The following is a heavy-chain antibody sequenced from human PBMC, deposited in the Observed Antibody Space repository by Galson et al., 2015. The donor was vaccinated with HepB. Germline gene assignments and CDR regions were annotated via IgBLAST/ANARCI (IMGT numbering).Heavy chain of an antibody. CDR3: ARRSRGNSFDY. CDR2: ISGSYSI. CDR1: GFTFSSYT. Sequence: SLRLSCAPSGFTFSSYTMNWVRQAPGKGLEWVSSISGSYSIYYADSVKGRFTISRDNAKNSLYLQMNSLRDEDTAVYYCARRSRGNSFDYWGRGTLVTVSS. V-gene: IGHV3-48*02. D-gene: IGHD1-26*01. J-gene: IGHJ4*02.